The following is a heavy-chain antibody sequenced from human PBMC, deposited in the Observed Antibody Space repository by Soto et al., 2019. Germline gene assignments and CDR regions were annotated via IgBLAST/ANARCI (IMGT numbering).Heavy chain of an antibody. Sequence: SVKVSCKASGGTFSSYTVSWVRQAPGQGLEWMGRIIPMLGIANYAQKFQGRVTITADKSTSTAYMELSSLRSEDTAVYYCARGGYSTSSEVLDAFDIWGQGTMVTGSS. CDR1: GGTFSSYT. CDR2: IIPMLGIA. V-gene: IGHV1-69*02. J-gene: IGHJ3*02. CDR3: ARGGYSTSSEVLDAFDI. D-gene: IGHD6-6*01.